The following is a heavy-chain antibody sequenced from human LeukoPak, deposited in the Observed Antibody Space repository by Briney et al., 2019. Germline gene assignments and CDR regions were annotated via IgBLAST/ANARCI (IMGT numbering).Heavy chain of an antibody. D-gene: IGHD2-21*01. V-gene: IGHV1-69*04. CDR3: ARANCGGDCFDY. CDR1: GGAFSSYA. CDR2: IIPILGIA. J-gene: IGHJ4*02. Sequence: SVKVSCKASGGAFSSYAISWVRQAPGQGLEWMGRIIPILGIANYAQKFQGRVTITADKSTSTAYMELSSLRSEDTAVYYCARANCGGDCFDYWGQGTLVTVSS.